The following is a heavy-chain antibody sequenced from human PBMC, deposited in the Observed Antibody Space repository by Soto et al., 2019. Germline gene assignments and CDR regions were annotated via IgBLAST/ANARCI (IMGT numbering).Heavy chain of an antibody. CDR3: ARGGAYSSGWLPGDAFDI. D-gene: IGHD6-19*01. CDR1: GDSVSSNTAS. CDR2: TYFRSKWYN. Sequence: SQTLSLTCAISGDSVSSNTASWNWIRQSPSRGLEWLGRTYFRSKWYNDYAVSVKSRITINPDTSKNQFSLQLNSVTPEDTAVYYCARGGAYSSGWLPGDAFDIWCQGTMVTVSS. J-gene: IGHJ3*02. V-gene: IGHV6-1*01.